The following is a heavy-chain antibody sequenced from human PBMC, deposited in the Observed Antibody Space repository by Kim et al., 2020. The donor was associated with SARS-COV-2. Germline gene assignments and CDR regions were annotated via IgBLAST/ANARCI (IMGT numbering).Heavy chain of an antibody. J-gene: IGHJ4*02. CDR1: GDSVSSNSAA. V-gene: IGHV6-1*01. CDR3: AREVVVFSRRNDHTSQFIGY. D-gene: IGHD1-1*01. Sequence: SQTLSLTCAISGDSVSSNSAAWNWIRQSPSRGLEWLGRTYYRSKWYNDYAVSVKSRITINPDTSKNQFSLQLNSVTPEDTAVYYCAREVVVFSRRNDHTSQFIGYWGQGTLVTVSS. CDR2: TYYRSKWYN.